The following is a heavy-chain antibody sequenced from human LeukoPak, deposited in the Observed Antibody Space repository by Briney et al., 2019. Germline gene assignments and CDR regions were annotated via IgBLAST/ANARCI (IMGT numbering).Heavy chain of an antibody. CDR1: GYTFTSYG. Sequence: GASVKVSCKASGYTFTSYGISWVRQAPGQGLEWMGWISAYNGNTNYAQKLQGRVTMTTDTSTSTAYMELRSLRFDDTAVYYCARVGGTTQTTTGWFDPWGQGTLVTVSS. CDR2: ISAYNGNT. V-gene: IGHV1-18*01. CDR3: ARVGGTTQTTTGWFDP. J-gene: IGHJ5*02. D-gene: IGHD4-11*01.